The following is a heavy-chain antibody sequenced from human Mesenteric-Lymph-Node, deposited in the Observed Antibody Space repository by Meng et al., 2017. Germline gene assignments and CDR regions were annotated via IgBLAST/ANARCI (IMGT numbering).Heavy chain of an antibody. CDR2: LNPRTGVA. J-gene: IGHJ5*02. D-gene: IGHD6-19*01. V-gene: IGHV1-2*06. CDR3: ARERAIGAVAGTRGWFDP. Sequence: ASVKVSCKASGYTFIDYHIHWVRQAPGQGLEWMGRLNPRTGVANFAQKFQDRVTMTRDTSIGTAYLELSSLRSEDTAVYYCARERAIGAVAGTRGWFDPWGQGTLVTVSS. CDR1: GYTFIDYH.